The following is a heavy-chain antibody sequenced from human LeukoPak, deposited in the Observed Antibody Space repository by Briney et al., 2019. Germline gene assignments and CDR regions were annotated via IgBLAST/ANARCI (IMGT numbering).Heavy chain of an antibody. J-gene: IGHJ4*02. CDR1: GVSISVYY. Sequence: SETLSLTSTVSGVSISVYYWSWIRQPPGRGMEWVGYMYNSGSTKYNPSLKSRVTISVDTSKHQFALKVSSVTAADTAVYYCARARPDTAMAVDYWGQGTLVPVSS. V-gene: IGHV4-59*01. CDR2: MYNSGST. D-gene: IGHD5-18*01. CDR3: ARARPDTAMAVDY.